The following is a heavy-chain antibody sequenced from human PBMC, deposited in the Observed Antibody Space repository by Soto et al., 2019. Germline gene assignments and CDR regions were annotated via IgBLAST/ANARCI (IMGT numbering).Heavy chain of an antibody. Sequence: QVQLVQSGAEVKKPGASVKVSCKASGYTFSSYAISWVRQAPGQGLEWMGWIRAYNGNTNYAQRLQGRVTMTTDTSTSRGYMELRSLRSDDTAVYYCARDLGGGLFDPWGQGTLVTVSS. CDR1: GYTFSSYA. J-gene: IGHJ5*02. CDR3: ARDLGGGLFDP. CDR2: IRAYNGNT. D-gene: IGHD3-16*01. V-gene: IGHV1-18*01.